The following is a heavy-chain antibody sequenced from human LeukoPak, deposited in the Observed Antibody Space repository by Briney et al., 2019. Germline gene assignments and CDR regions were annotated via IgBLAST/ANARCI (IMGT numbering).Heavy chain of an antibody. CDR3: ARVTGYMIEDYFDY. Sequence: SETLSLTCAVSGGSISSSNWWSWVRQPPGKGLEWIGEIYHSGSTNYNPSLKSRVTISVDKSKNPFSLKLSSVTAVDTAVYYCARVTGYMIEDYFDYWGQGTLVTVSS. J-gene: IGHJ4*02. CDR1: GGSISSSNW. D-gene: IGHD3-22*01. V-gene: IGHV4-4*02. CDR2: IYHSGST.